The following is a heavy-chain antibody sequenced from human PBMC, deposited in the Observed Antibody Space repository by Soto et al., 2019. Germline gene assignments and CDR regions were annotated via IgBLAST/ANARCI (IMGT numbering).Heavy chain of an antibody. CDR2: INAGNGNT. CDR3: AREGYSSGWLAFDI. Sequence: GASVKVSCKASGYTFTSYAMHWVRQAPGQRLEWMGWINAGNGNTKYSQKFQGRVTITRDTSARTAYMELSSLRSEDTAVYYCAREGYSSGWLAFDIWGQGTMVTVSS. V-gene: IGHV1-3*01. D-gene: IGHD6-19*01. J-gene: IGHJ3*02. CDR1: GYTFTSYA.